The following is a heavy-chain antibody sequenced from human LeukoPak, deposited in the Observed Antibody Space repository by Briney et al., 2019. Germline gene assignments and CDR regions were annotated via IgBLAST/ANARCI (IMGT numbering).Heavy chain of an antibody. CDR3: AREKGIVGATTVAFDI. V-gene: IGHV1-2*02. Sequence: GASVKVSCKASGYTFTGYYMHWVRHAPGQGLEWMGWINPNSGGTNYAQKFQGRVTMTRDTSISTAYMELSRLRSDDTAVYYCAREKGIVGATTVAFDIWGQGTMVTVSS. CDR2: INPNSGGT. J-gene: IGHJ3*02. D-gene: IGHD1-26*01. CDR1: GYTFTGYY.